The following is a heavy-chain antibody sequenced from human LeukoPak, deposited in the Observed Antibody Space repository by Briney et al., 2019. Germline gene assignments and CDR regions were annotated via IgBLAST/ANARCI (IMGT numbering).Heavy chain of an antibody. CDR3: ARERRQSYYDSSGYYYSDYFDY. V-gene: IGHV4-59*02. Sequence: SETLSLTCTISGGSVSDYYWSWIRQSPGKGLEWIGYIYHTGSTSYSPSLKSRVTISADTSQNQFSLKLSSVTAADTAVYYCARERRQSYYDSSGYYYSDYFDYWGQGTLVTVSS. CDR1: GGSVSDYY. CDR2: IYHTGST. D-gene: IGHD3-22*01. J-gene: IGHJ4*02.